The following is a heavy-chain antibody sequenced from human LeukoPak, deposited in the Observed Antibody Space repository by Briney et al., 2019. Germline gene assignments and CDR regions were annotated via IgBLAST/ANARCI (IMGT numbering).Heavy chain of an antibody. Sequence: LETLSLTCAVYGGSFSGYYWSWIRQPPGKGLEWIGEINHSGSTNYNPSLKSRVTISVDTSKNQFSLKLSSVTAADTAVYYCAVFLPYCSGGSCYSDYWGQGTLVTVSS. V-gene: IGHV4-34*01. CDR1: GGSFSGYY. J-gene: IGHJ4*02. CDR3: AVFLPYCSGGSCYSDY. CDR2: INHSGST. D-gene: IGHD2-15*01.